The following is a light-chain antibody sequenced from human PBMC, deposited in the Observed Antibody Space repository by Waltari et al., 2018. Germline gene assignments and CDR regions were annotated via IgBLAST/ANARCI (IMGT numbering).Light chain of an antibody. CDR2: GAS. V-gene: IGKV1-39*01. Sequence: DIQMTQSPSPLSASVGDRVTITCRASQSISKYLNWYKQKPGKAPKLLIYGASSLQSGVPPRFSGSGSGTEFTLTISSLQPEDFATYSCQQSYTTPYTFGQGTKLEI. J-gene: IGKJ2*01. CDR1: QSISKY. CDR3: QQSYTTPYT.